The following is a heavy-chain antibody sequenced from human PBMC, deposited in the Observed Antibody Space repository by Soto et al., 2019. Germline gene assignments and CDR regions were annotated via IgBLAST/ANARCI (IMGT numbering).Heavy chain of an antibody. Sequence: SVKVSCKASGGTFSSYAISWVRQAPGQGLEWMGGIIPIFGTANYAQKFQGRVTITADESTSTAYMELSSLRSEDTAVYYCARDMTGYSSGWYGLDYWGQGTLVTVSS. CDR3: ARDMTGYSSGWYGLDY. J-gene: IGHJ4*02. V-gene: IGHV1-69*13. D-gene: IGHD6-19*01. CDR2: IIPIFGTA. CDR1: GGTFSSYA.